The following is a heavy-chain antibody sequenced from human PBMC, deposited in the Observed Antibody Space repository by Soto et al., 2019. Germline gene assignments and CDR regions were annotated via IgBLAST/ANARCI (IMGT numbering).Heavy chain of an antibody. CDR1: GGSISSSSYY. V-gene: IGHV4-61*05. J-gene: IGHJ6*03. Sequence: SETLSLTCTVSGGSISSSSYYWGWIRQPPGKGLEWIGYIYYSGSTNYNPSLKSRVTISVDTSKNQFSLKLSSVTAADTAVYYCARSALWSYYGSGSYYNVRYYYYYMDVWGKGTTVTVSS. CDR2: IYYSGST. CDR3: ARSALWSYYGSGSYYNVRYYYYYMDV. D-gene: IGHD3-10*01.